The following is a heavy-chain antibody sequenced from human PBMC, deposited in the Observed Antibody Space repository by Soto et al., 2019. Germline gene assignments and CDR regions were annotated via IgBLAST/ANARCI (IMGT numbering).Heavy chain of an antibody. D-gene: IGHD1-1*01. CDR3: AKDLDARNWFDP. CDR1: GFTFSSYD. CDR2: ISGSGGST. V-gene: IGHV3-23*01. Sequence: EVQLLESGGGLVQPGGSLRLSCAASGFTFSSYDMSWHRQAPGTGLQWVSAISGSGGSTYSADSAKARFTTSRDNSKNRLYLPMNSLRAEETAVYYCAKDLDARNWFDPCDHGNVVTVSS. J-gene: IGHJ5*02.